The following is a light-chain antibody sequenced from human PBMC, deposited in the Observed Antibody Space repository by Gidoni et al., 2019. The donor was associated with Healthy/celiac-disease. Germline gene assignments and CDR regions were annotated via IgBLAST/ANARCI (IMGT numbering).Light chain of an antibody. Sequence: AMMTQSQLSLPVTLGHPAPISCRSSQSLVHSEGSASLNWFQQRPGQSPRRLLYEVPTRDSGVPDRFVAGGSGTDSTLKTTRLEAEDVGVIYVMRGTPWPITFGQGTRLEIK. CDR1: QSLVHSEGSAS. J-gene: IGKJ5*01. CDR2: EVP. V-gene: IGKV2-30*02. CDR3: MRGTPWPIT.